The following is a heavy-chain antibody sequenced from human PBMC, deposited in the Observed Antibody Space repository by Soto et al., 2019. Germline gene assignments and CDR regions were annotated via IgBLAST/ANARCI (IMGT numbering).Heavy chain of an antibody. CDR2: ISGSGGST. Sequence: PGGSLRLSCAASGFTFSSYAMSWVRQAPGKGLEWVSAISGSGGSTYYADSVKGRFTISRDNSKNTLYLQMNSLRAEDTAVYYCAKGRNYYDSSGYPHNWFGPWGQGTLVTVSS. CDR1: GFTFSSYA. V-gene: IGHV3-23*01. J-gene: IGHJ5*02. D-gene: IGHD3-22*01. CDR3: AKGRNYYDSSGYPHNWFGP.